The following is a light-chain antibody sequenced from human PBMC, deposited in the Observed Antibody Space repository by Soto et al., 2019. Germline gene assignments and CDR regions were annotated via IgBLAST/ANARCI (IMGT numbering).Light chain of an antibody. Sequence: QSVPTQAPSASGTPGQRVTISCSGSSSNIGTNTVNWYQQLPGTAPKLLIYNDNQRPSGVPDRFSGSKSDTSASLAISGLQSDDEGDYYLAAGDGSLKGVVFGGGTKLTVL. J-gene: IGLJ2*01. V-gene: IGLV1-44*01. CDR2: NDN. CDR3: AAGDGSLKGVV. CDR1: SSNIGTNT.